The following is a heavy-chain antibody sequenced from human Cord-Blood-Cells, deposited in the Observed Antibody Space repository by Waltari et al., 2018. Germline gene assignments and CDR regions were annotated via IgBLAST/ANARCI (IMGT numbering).Heavy chain of an antibody. CDR3: ARGGEDWGDAFDI. D-gene: IGHD3-16*01. Sequence: QVQLVQSGAEVKKPGSSVKVSCKASGGTFSSYAISWVRQAPGQGLGWMGVIIPRFGTANYAQKFQGGVTITADESTSTAYMELSSLRSEDTAVYYCARGGEDWGDAFDIWGQGTMVTVSS. V-gene: IGHV1-69*01. J-gene: IGHJ3*02. CDR2: IIPRFGTA. CDR1: GGTFSSYA.